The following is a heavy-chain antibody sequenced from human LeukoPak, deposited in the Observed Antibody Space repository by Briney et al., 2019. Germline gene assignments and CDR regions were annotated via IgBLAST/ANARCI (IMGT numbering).Heavy chain of an antibody. CDR2: IIPIFGTA. J-gene: IGHJ4*02. V-gene: IGHV1-69*06. D-gene: IGHD3-22*01. Sequence: ASVKVSCKASGGTFSSYAISWVRQAPGQGLEWMGGIIPIFGTANYAQKFQGRVTITADKSTSTAYMELNSLRSEDTAVYYCARIGGLIYDSSGYLFDYWGQGTLVTVSS. CDR1: GGTFSSYA. CDR3: ARIGGLIYDSSGYLFDY.